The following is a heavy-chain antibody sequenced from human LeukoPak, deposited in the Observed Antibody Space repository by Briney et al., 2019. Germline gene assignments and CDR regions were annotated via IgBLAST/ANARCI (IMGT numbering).Heavy chain of an antibody. V-gene: IGHV3-7*03. CDR2: MNEDGSKK. J-gene: IGHJ3*02. CDR3: ARAMNHAFNI. Sequence: GGSLRLSCTASGLTFSTYWMSWVRQAPGKGLEWVANMNEDGSKKYYVGSVRGRFTISRDNAKTSLYLQMSSLRAEDTAVYYCARAMNHAFNIWGQGSMVTVSS. CDR1: GLTFSTYW.